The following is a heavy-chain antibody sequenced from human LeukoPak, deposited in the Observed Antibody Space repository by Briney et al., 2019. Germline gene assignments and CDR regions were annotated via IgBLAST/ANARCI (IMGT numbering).Heavy chain of an antibody. D-gene: IGHD6-13*01. Sequence: GASVKVSCMASGYTFTGHYMHLVRQAPGQGLESIVCINPNSGGTNYEQKFQGRVNMTRDTSISTAYMELSRLRSDDTAVYYCARDGVMGGSSWNWFDPWGQGTLVTVSS. CDR1: GYTFTGHY. J-gene: IGHJ5*02. V-gene: IGHV1-2*02. CDR2: INPNSGGT. CDR3: ARDGVMGGSSWNWFDP.